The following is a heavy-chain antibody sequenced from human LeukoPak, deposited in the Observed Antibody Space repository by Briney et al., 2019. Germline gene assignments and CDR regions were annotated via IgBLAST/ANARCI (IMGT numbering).Heavy chain of an antibody. J-gene: IGHJ4*02. Sequence: GGSLRLSCAASGFTFSRHWMGWVRQAPGKGLGWVANIKQDASQSYVDSVRGRFIISRDNAKNSLSLQMNSLRLEDTAVYYCARGPDFGDRLDYFDYWGQGTLVTVYS. V-gene: IGHV3-7*01. CDR2: IKQDASQ. CDR3: ARGPDFGDRLDYFDY. D-gene: IGHD4-17*01. CDR1: GFTFSRHW.